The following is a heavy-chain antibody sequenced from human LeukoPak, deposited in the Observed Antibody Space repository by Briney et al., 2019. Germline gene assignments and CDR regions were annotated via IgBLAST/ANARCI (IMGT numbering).Heavy chain of an antibody. J-gene: IGHJ5*02. Sequence: ASVKVSCKASGYTFTSYGISWVRQAPGQGLEWMGWISAYNGNTNYAQKLQGRVTMTTDTSTSTAYMELRSLRSDDTAVYYCAREAYYYGSGSYYWNSGVAWFDPWGQGTLVTVSS. CDR1: GYTFTSYG. CDR3: AREAYYYGSGSYYWNSGVAWFDP. D-gene: IGHD3-10*01. V-gene: IGHV1-18*01. CDR2: ISAYNGNT.